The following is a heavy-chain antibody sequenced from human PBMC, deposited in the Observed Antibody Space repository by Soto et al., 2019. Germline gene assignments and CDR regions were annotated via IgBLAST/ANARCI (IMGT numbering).Heavy chain of an antibody. Sequence: QGQLVESGGGVVQPGRSMRLSCAASGFTFSSYAMHWVRQAPGKGLEWVAVISYDGSNKYYADSVKGRFTISRDNSKNTLYLQMNSLRAEDTAVYYCARDKSPYSSGWHNRHFDYWGQGTLVTVSS. CDR1: GFTFSSYA. CDR2: ISYDGSNK. V-gene: IGHV3-30-3*01. CDR3: ARDKSPYSSGWHNRHFDY. D-gene: IGHD6-19*01. J-gene: IGHJ4*02.